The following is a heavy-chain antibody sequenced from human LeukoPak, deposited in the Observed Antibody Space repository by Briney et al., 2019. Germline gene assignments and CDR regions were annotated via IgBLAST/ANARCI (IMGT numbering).Heavy chain of an antibody. D-gene: IGHD1-26*01. CDR3: ARERGLYF. Sequence: PGGSLRLSCAASGFTFSSYSMNWVRHAPGKGMVWVSYISSSSRTIYYADALKGRFTISRDNARNSLYLQMNSLRAEDTAVYYSARERGLYFWGQGTVVTVSS. CDR2: ISSSSRTI. CDR1: GFTFSSYS. J-gene: IGHJ3*01. V-gene: IGHV3-48*01.